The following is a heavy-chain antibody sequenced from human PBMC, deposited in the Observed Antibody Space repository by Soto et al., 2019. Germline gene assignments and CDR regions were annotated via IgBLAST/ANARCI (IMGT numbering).Heavy chain of an antibody. CDR3: ARLERQQLVQYYYYGMDV. CDR1: GYSFTSYW. CDR2: IDPSDSYT. Sequence: PGESLKISCKGSGYSFTSYWISWVRQMPGKGLEWMGRIDPSDSYTNYSPYFQGHVTISADKSISTAYLQWSSLKASDTAMFYCARLERQQLVQYYYYGMDVWGQGTTVTVSS. J-gene: IGHJ6*02. D-gene: IGHD6-13*01. V-gene: IGHV5-10-1*01.